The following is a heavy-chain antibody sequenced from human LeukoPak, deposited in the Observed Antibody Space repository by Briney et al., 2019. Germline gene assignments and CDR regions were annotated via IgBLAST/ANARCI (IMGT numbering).Heavy chain of an antibody. Sequence: PGGSLRLSCAASGFTSSSYWMHWVRQAPGKGLVWVSRINSDGSSTSYADSVKGRLTISRDNAKNTLYLQMNSLRAEDTAVYYCASFDYYDYGWFDPWGQGTLVTVSS. J-gene: IGHJ5*02. CDR3: ASFDYYDYGWFDP. CDR1: GFTSSSYW. V-gene: IGHV3-74*01. D-gene: IGHD3-22*01. CDR2: INSDGSST.